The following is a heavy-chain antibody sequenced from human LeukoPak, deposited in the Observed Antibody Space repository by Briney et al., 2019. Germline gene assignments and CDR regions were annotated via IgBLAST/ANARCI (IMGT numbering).Heavy chain of an antibody. D-gene: IGHD3-10*01. CDR2: IIPIFGTA. J-gene: IGHJ5*02. V-gene: IGHV1-69*13. CDR1: GGTFSSYA. Sequence: SVKVSCKGSGGTFSSYAISWVRQAPGQGLEWMGGIIPIFGTANYAQKFQGRVTITADESTSTAYMELSSLRSEDTAVYYCARERVGYYGSGSKIDPWGQGTLVTVSS. CDR3: ARERVGYYGSGSKIDP.